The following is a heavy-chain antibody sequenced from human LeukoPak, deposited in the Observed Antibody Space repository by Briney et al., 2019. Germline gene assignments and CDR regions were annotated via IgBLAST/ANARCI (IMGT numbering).Heavy chain of an antibody. D-gene: IGHD3-3*01. CDR2: INSDGITT. CDR1: GFTFRNYW. J-gene: IGHJ4*02. Sequence: GGSLRLSCAASGFTFRNYWMHWVRQAPGKGLVWVSRINSDGITTFYADSVKGRFTISRDNAKNTLYLQMNSLRAEDTAVYYCARGSGYSVLDYWGQGTLVTVSS. V-gene: IGHV3-74*01. CDR3: ARGSGYSVLDY.